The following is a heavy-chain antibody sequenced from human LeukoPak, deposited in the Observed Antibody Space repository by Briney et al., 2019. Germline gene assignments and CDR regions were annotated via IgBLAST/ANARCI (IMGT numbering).Heavy chain of an antibody. Sequence: KPSETLSLTCNVSDYSISSGYYWGWIRQTPGKGLEWFGSIYHNGVTFYNPSLRSRLSISLDTSKNQFSLRLSSVTAADTAVYYCGRSYHDDAWAAFDIWGQGTVVTVSS. J-gene: IGHJ3*02. V-gene: IGHV4-38-2*02. CDR3: GRSYHDDAWAAFDI. CDR1: DYSISSGYY. D-gene: IGHD3-16*01. CDR2: IYHNGVT.